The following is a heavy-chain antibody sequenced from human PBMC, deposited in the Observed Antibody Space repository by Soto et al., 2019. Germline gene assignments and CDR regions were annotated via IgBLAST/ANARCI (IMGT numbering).Heavy chain of an antibody. CDR2: ISACNGNT. CDR1: GYTFTSYG. CDR3: ARDGESPYDYVWGSYRRFDY. Sequence: ASVKVSCKASGYTFTSYGISWVRQAPGQGLEWMGWISACNGNTNYAQKLQGRVTMTTDTSTSTAYMELRSLRSDDTAVYYCARDGESPYDYVWGSYRRFDYWGQGTLVTVSS. V-gene: IGHV1-18*04. J-gene: IGHJ4*02. D-gene: IGHD3-16*02.